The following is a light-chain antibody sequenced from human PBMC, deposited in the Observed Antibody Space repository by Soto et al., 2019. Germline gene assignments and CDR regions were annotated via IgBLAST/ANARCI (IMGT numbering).Light chain of an antibody. V-gene: IGKV3-20*01. J-gene: IGKJ1*01. CDR3: QEYGSSRT. CDR1: QSVSGTY. Sequence: VLTQSPGTLSLSPGERATLSCRASQSVSGTYLAWYQQKPGQAPRLLIYGASSRATGIPDRFSGSGSGTDFTLTISRLEPDDFAVYYCQEYGSSRTFGQGTKVDIK. CDR2: GAS.